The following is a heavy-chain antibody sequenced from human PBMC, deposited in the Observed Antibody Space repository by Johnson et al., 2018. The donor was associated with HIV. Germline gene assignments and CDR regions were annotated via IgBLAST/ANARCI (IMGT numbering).Heavy chain of an antibody. V-gene: IGHV3-30*02. CDR3: AKDPQSGSYLAEDAFDI. CDR1: GFTFSSYG. J-gene: IGHJ3*02. D-gene: IGHD1-26*01. Sequence: QVQLVESGGGVVQPGGSLRLSCAASGFTFSSYGMHWVRQAPGKGLEWVAFIRYDGSNKYYADSVNGRFTISRDNSKNTLYLQMNSLRAEDTAVYYCAKDPQSGSYLAEDAFDIWGQVTMVTVSS. CDR2: IRYDGSNK.